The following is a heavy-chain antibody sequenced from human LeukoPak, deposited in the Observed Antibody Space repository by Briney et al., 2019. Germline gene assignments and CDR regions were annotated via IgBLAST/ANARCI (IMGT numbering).Heavy chain of an antibody. CDR1: GGSFSGYY. J-gene: IGHJ5*02. Sequence: SETLSLTCAVYGGSFSGYYWSWIRQPPGKGLEWIGEINHSGSTNYNPSLKSRVTISVDTSKNQFSLKLSSVTAADTAVYYCARGDETGYSSRLYWFDPWGQGTLVTVSS. CDR3: ARGDETGYSSRLYWFDP. V-gene: IGHV4-34*01. CDR2: INHSGST. D-gene: IGHD6-13*01.